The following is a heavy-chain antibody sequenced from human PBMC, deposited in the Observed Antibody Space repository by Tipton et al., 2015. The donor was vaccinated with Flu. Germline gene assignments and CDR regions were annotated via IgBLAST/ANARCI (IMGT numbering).Heavy chain of an antibody. Sequence: SLRLSCAASGFTFSSYAMSWVRQAPGKGLEWVSAISGSGGSTYYADSVKGRFTISRDNSKNTLYLQMNSLRAEDTAVYYCAKDGATGGYYYYYGMDVWGQGTTVTVSS. V-gene: IGHV3-23*01. CDR3: AKDGATGGYYYYYGMDV. J-gene: IGHJ6*02. CDR1: GFTFSSYA. D-gene: IGHD7-27*01. CDR2: ISGSGGST.